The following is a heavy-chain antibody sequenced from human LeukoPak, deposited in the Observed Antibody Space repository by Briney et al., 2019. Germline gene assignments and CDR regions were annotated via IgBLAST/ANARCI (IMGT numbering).Heavy chain of an antibody. Sequence: SETLSLTCTVSGGSISSNYWSWIRQPPGKGLEWIGYIYHSGSTNYNPSLKSRVTISVDTSKNQFSLKLSSVTAADTAVYYCARGSGYWGQGTLVTVSS. V-gene: IGHV4-59*12. CDR1: GGSISSNY. D-gene: IGHD2-15*01. J-gene: IGHJ4*02. CDR3: ARGSGY. CDR2: IYHSGST.